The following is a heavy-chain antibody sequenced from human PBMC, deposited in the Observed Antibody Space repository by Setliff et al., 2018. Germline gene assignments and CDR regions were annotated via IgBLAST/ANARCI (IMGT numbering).Heavy chain of an antibody. V-gene: IGHV1-18*01. D-gene: IGHD2-8*01. CDR3: SRLVRFCTTSTCQGASASEH. Sequence: ASVKVSCKASGYAFSDYGVTWVRQAPGQGLEWVGWISPHTGNTYYAPNFEGRVSMTTDTSTGTAYMELRSLRSDDTAVYYCSRLVRFCTTSTCQGASASEHWGQGTLVTVSS. J-gene: IGHJ4*02. CDR2: ISPHTGNT. CDR1: GYAFSDYG.